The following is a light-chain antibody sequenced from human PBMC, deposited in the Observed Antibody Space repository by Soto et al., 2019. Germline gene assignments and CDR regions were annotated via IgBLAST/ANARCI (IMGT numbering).Light chain of an antibody. V-gene: IGKV3-20*01. J-gene: IGKJ3*01. CDR1: QTVSSSY. Sequence: IVLTQSPGTLSLSPGERATLSCRASQTVSSSYLAWYQQKPGQAPRLLIYAASNRAIDIPDRITGSGSGTDFTLTISGLEPEYFAVYYCQQYGSSPFTFGPGTKVDIK. CDR3: QQYGSSPFT. CDR2: AAS.